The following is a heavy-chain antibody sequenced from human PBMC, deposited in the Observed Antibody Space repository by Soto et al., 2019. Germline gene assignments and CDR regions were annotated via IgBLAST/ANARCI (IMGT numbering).Heavy chain of an antibody. CDR1: GFTFSSYS. CDR2: ISSSSSYI. J-gene: IGHJ3*02. Sequence: PGGSLRLSCAASGFTFSSYSMNWVRQAPGKGLEWVSSISSSSSYIYYADSVKGRFTISRDNAKNSLYLQMNSLRAEDTAVYYCARDLFATVTTPDAFDIWGQGTMVTVSS. D-gene: IGHD4-17*01. CDR3: ARDLFATVTTPDAFDI. V-gene: IGHV3-21*01.